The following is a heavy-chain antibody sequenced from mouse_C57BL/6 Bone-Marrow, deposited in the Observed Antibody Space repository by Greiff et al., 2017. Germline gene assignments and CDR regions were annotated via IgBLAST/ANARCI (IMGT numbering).Heavy chain of an antibody. CDR2: INPSNGGT. J-gene: IGHJ1*03. D-gene: IGHD1-1*01. V-gene: IGHV1-53*01. Sequence: QVQLKQPGTELVKPGASVKLSCKASGYTFTSYWMHWVKQRPGQGLEWIGNINPSNGGTTYTEKFKSKATLTVDKSSSTAYMQLSSLTSEDSAVYYCARWGYGSSYDCWYCDVWGTGTTVTVSS. CDR1: GYTFTSYW. CDR3: ARWGYGSSYDCWYCDV.